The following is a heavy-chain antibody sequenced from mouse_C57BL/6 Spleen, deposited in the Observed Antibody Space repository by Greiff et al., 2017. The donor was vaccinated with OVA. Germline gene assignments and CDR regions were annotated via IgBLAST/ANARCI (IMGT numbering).Heavy chain of an antibody. V-gene: IGHV14-1*01. CDR3: TKTYYSNYAAMDY. J-gene: IGHJ4*01. CDR2: IDPEDGDT. D-gene: IGHD2-5*01. Sequence: EVKLVESGAELVRPGASVKLSCTASGFNIKDYYMHWVKQRPEQGLEWIGRIDPEDGDTEYAPKFQGKATMTADTSSNTAYLQLSSLTSEDTAVYYCTKTYYSNYAAMDYWGQGTSVTVSS. CDR1: GFNIKDYY.